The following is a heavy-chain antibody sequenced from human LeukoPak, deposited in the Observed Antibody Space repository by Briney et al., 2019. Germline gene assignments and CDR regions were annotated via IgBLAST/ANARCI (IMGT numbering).Heavy chain of an antibody. V-gene: IGHV1-46*01. Sequence: ASVKVSCKASGYTFTSYYMHWVRQAPGQGLEWMGIINPSGGSTSYAQKFQGRVTMTRDTSTSTVYMELSSLRAEDTAVYYCAGALDKRIVVVNWGQGTLVTVSS. J-gene: IGHJ4*02. CDR1: GYTFTSYY. CDR3: AGALDKRIVVVN. CDR2: INPSGGST. D-gene: IGHD2-2*01.